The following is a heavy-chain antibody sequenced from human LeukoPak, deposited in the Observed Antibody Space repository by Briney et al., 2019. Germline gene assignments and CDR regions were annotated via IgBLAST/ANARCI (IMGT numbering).Heavy chain of an antibody. Sequence: SETLSLTCSVSGGSISSYYWSWIRQPQGKGLEWIGYISYSGNTNYNPSLKSRVTISVDTSKNQFSLKLSSVTAADTAVYYCATRSTGVAATFDCWGQGALVTVSS. CDR3: ATRSTGVAATFDC. J-gene: IGHJ4*02. V-gene: IGHV4-59*01. D-gene: IGHD2-15*01. CDR1: GGSISSYY. CDR2: ISYSGNT.